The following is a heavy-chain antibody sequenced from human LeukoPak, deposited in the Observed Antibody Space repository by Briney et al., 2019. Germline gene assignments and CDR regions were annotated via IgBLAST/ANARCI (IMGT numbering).Heavy chain of an antibody. Sequence: GGSLRLSCAASGFTFSSYSMNWVRQAPGKGLGWVSSISSSGSYIYYADSVKGRFTISRDNAKNSLYLQMNSLRAEDTAVYYCARYNYGSGSYSDYWGQGTLVTVSS. CDR1: GFTFSSYS. CDR2: ISSSGSYI. J-gene: IGHJ4*02. V-gene: IGHV3-21*01. D-gene: IGHD3-10*01. CDR3: ARYNYGSGSYSDY.